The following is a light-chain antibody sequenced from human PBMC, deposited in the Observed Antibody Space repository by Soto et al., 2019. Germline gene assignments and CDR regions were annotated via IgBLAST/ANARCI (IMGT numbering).Light chain of an antibody. V-gene: IGKV1-12*01. CDR1: QGITTW. Sequence: DIQITQSPSSVSASVGDRVTFSCRSSQGITTWLAWYQQKPGRAPKLLIYAASTLQSRVPSRFSGSGSGTDFTLTISSLQPEDFATYYCQQVTSFPRTFGQVTKVDIK. CDR2: AAS. J-gene: IGKJ1*01. CDR3: QQVTSFPRT.